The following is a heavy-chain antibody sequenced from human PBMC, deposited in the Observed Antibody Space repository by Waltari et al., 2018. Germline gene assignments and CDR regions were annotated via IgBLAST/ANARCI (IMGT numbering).Heavy chain of an antibody. D-gene: IGHD2-8*01. Sequence: EVQLVESGGGLVEPGGSLRLSCAASVFTFSSYSMNWVRRAPAKGLGWVSYSSCSSSTISDADSVKGRVTISRAKAKNSLYLHMNSLRAEDTAVYYCANGRTRAGVDAFDLWGQGTMVTVSS. CDR2: SSCSSSTI. CDR3: ANGRTRAGVDAFDL. V-gene: IGHV3-48*01. CDR1: VFTFSSYS. J-gene: IGHJ3*01.